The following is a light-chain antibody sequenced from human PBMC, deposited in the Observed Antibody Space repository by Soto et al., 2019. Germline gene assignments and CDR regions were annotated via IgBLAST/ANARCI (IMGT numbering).Light chain of an antibody. CDR1: SSDVGAYNY. CDR2: DVS. CDR3: CSYAGTYPVV. V-gene: IGLV2-11*01. Sequence: QSALTQPRSVSGSPGQSVTISCTGTSSDVGAYNYVSWYQHHPGKAPKLMIYDVSQRPSGVPNRFSGSKSGNTASLTISGLQAEDEADYYCCSYAGTYPVVFGGGTKLTVL. J-gene: IGLJ2*01.